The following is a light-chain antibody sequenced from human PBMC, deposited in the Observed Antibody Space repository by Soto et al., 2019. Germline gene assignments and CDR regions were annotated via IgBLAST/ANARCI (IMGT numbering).Light chain of an antibody. V-gene: IGLV2-11*01. CDR1: SSDVRTYNY. Sequence: QSVLTQPRSVSGSPGESVTISCAGTSSDVRTYNYVSWYQQQPDKAPKLVIYDVTERPSGVPDRFSGSKPDNTASLTISGLQAEDEADYYCCSYAGTFTFVFGTGTKVTVL. CDR3: CSYAGTFTFV. CDR2: DVT. J-gene: IGLJ1*01.